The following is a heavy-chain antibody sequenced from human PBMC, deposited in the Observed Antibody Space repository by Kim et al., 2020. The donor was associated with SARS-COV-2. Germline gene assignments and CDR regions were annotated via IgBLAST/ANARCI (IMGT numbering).Heavy chain of an antibody. CDR3: AIDDDSSSWYEAY. V-gene: IGHV3-33*01. J-gene: IGHJ4*01. Sequence: GGSLRLSCAASGFTFSNYGMHWVRQTPGKGLEWVAVIWYDGSNKYYADSVKGRFTISRDNSKNTLYLQMNSLRAEDTALYYCAIDDDSSSWYEAYWGHGT. CDR2: IWYDGSNK. CDR1: GFTFSNYG. D-gene: IGHD6-13*01.